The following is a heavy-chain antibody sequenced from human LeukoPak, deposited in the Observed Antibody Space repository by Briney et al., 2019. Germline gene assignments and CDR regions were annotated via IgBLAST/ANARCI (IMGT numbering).Heavy chain of an antibody. V-gene: IGHV3-74*01. CDR3: AREKGGYDFWSGLGLSYYYYGMDV. Sequence: GGSLRLSCAASGFTFSSYWMHWVRHAPGKGLVWVSRINSDGSSTSYADSVKGRFTISRDNAKNTLYLQMNSLRAEDTAVYYCAREKGGYDFWSGLGLSYYYYGMDVWGQGTTVTVSS. J-gene: IGHJ6*02. CDR2: INSDGSST. CDR1: GFTFSSYW. D-gene: IGHD3-3*01.